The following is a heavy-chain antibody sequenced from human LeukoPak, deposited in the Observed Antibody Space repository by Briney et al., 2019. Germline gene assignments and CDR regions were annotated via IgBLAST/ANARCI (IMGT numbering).Heavy chain of an antibody. CDR3: ATYKGGSYYLDY. CDR1: GYTFTSYG. CDR2: ISAYSGDT. J-gene: IGHJ4*02. D-gene: IGHD1-26*01. Sequence: ASVKVSCKASGYTFTSYGISWVRQAPGQGLEWMGWISAYSGDTNYAQKFQGRATMTTDTSTSTAYMELRSLSSDDTAVYYCATYKGGSYYLDYWGQGTLVTVSS. V-gene: IGHV1-18*01.